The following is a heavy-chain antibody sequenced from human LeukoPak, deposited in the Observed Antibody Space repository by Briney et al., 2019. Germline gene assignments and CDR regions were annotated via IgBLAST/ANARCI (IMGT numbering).Heavy chain of an antibody. V-gene: IGHV4-4*09. CDR1: GGSFSSYY. CDR2: IYTTGTT. CDR3: ARERYDFWSFDY. D-gene: IGHD3-3*01. Sequence: SETLSLTCTVSGGSFSSYYGSWIRQPPGKGLEWIGYIYTTGTTSYNPSLKSRVTISLDTSKNQFSLQLSSVTAADTAVYYCARERYDFWSFDYWGQGTLVTFSS. J-gene: IGHJ4*02.